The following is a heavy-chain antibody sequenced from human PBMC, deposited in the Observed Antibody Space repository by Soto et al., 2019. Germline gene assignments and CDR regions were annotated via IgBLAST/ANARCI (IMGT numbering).Heavy chain of an antibody. Sequence: GGSLRLSCAAPGFTFSSYGMHWVRQAPGKGLEWVAVIWYDGSNKYYADSVKGRFTISRDNSKNTLYLQMNSLRAEDTAVYYCARDRVATRGPYYYYGMDVWGQGTTVTVSS. D-gene: IGHD5-12*01. CDR3: ARDRVATRGPYYYYGMDV. V-gene: IGHV3-33*01. CDR2: IWYDGSNK. CDR1: GFTFSSYG. J-gene: IGHJ6*02.